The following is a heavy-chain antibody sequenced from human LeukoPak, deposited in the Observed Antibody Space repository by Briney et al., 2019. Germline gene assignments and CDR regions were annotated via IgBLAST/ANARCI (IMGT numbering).Heavy chain of an antibody. CDR1: GYTFTGYY. D-gene: IGHD6-25*01. CDR2: INPNSGGT. Sequence: GASVKVSCKASGYTFTGYYMHWVRQAPGQGLEWMGWINPNSGGTNYAQKLQGRVTMTTDTSTSTAYMELRSLRSDDTAVYYCAREMGYSSALDYWGQGTLVTVSS. J-gene: IGHJ4*02. V-gene: IGHV1-2*02. CDR3: AREMGYSSALDY.